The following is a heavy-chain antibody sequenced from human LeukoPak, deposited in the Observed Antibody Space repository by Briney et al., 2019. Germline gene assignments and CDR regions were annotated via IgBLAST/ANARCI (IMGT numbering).Heavy chain of an antibody. CDR3: ASTIVVVPAAPFFDY. V-gene: IGHV4-30-2*01. D-gene: IGHD2-2*01. Sequence: PSETLSLTCAVSGGSISSGGYSWSWIRQPPGKGLEWIGYIYHSGSTYYNPSLKSRVTISVDRSKNQFSLKLSSVTAADTAVYYCASTIVVVPAAPFFDYWGQGTLVTVSS. CDR1: GGSISSGGYS. J-gene: IGHJ4*02. CDR2: IYHSGST.